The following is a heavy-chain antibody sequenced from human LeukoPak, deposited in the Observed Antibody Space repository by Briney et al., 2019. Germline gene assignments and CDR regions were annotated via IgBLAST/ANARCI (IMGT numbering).Heavy chain of an antibody. D-gene: IGHD5-24*01. CDR1: GDSISSYY. CDR3: ARDKPREMSPTNWFDP. Sequence: SETLSLTCTVSGDSISSYYWSWIRQPPGKGLEWIGSVYLSGSTNYNPSLKSRVTITVDTSKNQFSLKLSSVTAADTAVYYCARDKPREMSPTNWFDPWGQGTLVTVSS. CDR2: VYLSGST. V-gene: IGHV4-4*07. J-gene: IGHJ5*02.